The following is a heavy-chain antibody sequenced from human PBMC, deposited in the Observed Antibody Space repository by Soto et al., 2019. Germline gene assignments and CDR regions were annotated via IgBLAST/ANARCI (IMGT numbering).Heavy chain of an antibody. D-gene: IGHD4-17*01. CDR1: GGTFSSYT. Sequence: VQLVQSGAEVKKPGSSVKVSCKASGGTFSSYTISWVRQAPGQGLEWMGRIIPILGIANYAQKFQGRVTITADKSTSTAYMELSSLRSEDTAVYYCARDPEYGAVDYWGQGTLVTVSS. CDR2: IIPILGIA. CDR3: ARDPEYGAVDY. V-gene: IGHV1-69*08. J-gene: IGHJ4*02.